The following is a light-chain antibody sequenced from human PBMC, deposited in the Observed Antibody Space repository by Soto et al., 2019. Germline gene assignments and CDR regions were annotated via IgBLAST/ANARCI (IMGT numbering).Light chain of an antibody. V-gene: IGKV1-9*01. Sequence: DIQLTQSPSFLSASVGDRVTITCRASQAISNSLAWYQQKPGQAPKLLIYAATTLQSGVPSRFSGSRSGTEFTLEITSLQPEDLATYYCQYHNDSPALTFGGGPRWRSN. J-gene: IGKJ4*01. CDR1: QAISNS. CDR3: QYHNDSPALT. CDR2: AAT.